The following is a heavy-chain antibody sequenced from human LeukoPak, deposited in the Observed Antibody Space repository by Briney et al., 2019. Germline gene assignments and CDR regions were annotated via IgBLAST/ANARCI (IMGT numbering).Heavy chain of an antibody. CDR3: ARRQSASTPPDY. Sequence: GGSLRLSCAASGFTFSSYWMHWVRQAPGKGLVWVSRINRDGNTISYADSVKGRFTISRDNAKNTLYLQMNSLRAEDTAVYYCARRQSASTPPDYWGQGDLFSVSS. CDR2: INRDGNTI. V-gene: IGHV3-74*01. CDR1: GFTFSSYW. J-gene: IGHJ4*02. D-gene: IGHD3-16*01.